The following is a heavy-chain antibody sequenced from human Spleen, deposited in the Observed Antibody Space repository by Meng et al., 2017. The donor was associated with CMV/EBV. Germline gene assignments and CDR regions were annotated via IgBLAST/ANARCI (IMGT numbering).Heavy chain of an antibody. CDR3: ARWSALKAFDI. CDR1: GFTFNSYG. D-gene: IGHD3-3*01. V-gene: IGHV3-21*01. Sequence: GESLKISCVASGFTFNSYGMNWVRQAPGKGLEWISAISSSSTYIYYADSVKGRFTISRDNAENSLYLQMNSLRAEDTAVYYCARWSALKAFDIWGQGTTVTV. J-gene: IGHJ3*02. CDR2: ISSSSTYI.